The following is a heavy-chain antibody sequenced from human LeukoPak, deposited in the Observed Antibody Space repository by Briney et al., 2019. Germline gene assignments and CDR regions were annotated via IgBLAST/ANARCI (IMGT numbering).Heavy chain of an antibody. CDR1: GGSISSSSYY. V-gene: IGHV4-39*07. CDR2: IHYSGST. J-gene: IGHJ6*03. CDR3: ARGYCSGGSCYSYYYYNYMDV. Sequence: NPSETLSLTCTVSGGSISSSSYYWGWIRQPPGKGLEWIRSIHYSGSTNYNPSLKSRVTISVDTSKNQFSLKLSSVTAADTAVYYCARGYCSGGSCYSYYYYNYMDVWGKGTTVTVSS. D-gene: IGHD2-15*01.